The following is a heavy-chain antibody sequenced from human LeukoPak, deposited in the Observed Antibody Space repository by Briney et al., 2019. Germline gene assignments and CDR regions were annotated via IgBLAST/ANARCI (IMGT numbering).Heavy chain of an antibody. CDR2: INPNSGDT. CDR3: ARVRYRLAETYIDY. V-gene: IGHV1-2*02. CDR1: GYIFTGYY. D-gene: IGHD3-16*01. Sequence: ASVKVSCKASGYIFTGYYMHWVRQSPGQGRDGMGWINPNSGDTNYAQKLQGRVNMTRDTSISTAYMELSRLRSDDTAVYYCARVRYRLAETYIDYWGQGPLVTVSS. J-gene: IGHJ4*02.